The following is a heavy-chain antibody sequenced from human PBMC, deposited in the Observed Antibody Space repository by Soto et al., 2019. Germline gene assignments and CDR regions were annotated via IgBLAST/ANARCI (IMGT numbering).Heavy chain of an antibody. CDR3: AKDRAGYCSHFVY. V-gene: IGHV1-69*13. Sequence: GASAQVSCKALRGSFTNNVFSWLRQAPGQGLEWMGGIMPFFGSGNCAQRFQGRSNITAGEATSTVYRELTSLRSEDTSLYYGAKDRAGYCSHFVYWGQGTLVTVSS. J-gene: IGHJ4*02. CDR2: IMPFFGSG. CDR1: RGSFTNNV. D-gene: IGHD2-2*03.